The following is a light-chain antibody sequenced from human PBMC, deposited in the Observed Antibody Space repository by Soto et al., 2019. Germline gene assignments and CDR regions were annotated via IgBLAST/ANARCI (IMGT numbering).Light chain of an antibody. CDR1: QSVSSN. CDR2: GAS. V-gene: IGKV3D-15*01. J-gene: IGKJ5*01. Sequence: EIVMTQSPAALSVSPGGRATLSCRASQSVSSNLAWYQQKPGQAPTLFLYGASTRATGIPATFSGSGSGTEFTLAITSLQSEDFAVYYCQKYHNWPAITFGQGTRLEIK. CDR3: QKYHNWPAIT.